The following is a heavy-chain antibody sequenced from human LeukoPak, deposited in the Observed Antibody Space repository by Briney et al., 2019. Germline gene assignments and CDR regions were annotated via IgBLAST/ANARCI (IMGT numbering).Heavy chain of an antibody. J-gene: IGHJ4*02. CDR1: ELTLSTYA. D-gene: IGHD3-22*01. Sequence: GRSLSLSGAAPELTLSTYALTWFRKAPAKGLGGVAVISYDGSNKYYADSVKGRFTISRDNSKNTLYLQMNSLRAEDTAVYYCARGDYYDSSGYSLYWGQGTLVTVSS. CDR3: ARGDYYDSSGYSLY. CDR2: ISYDGSNK. V-gene: IGHV3-30*04.